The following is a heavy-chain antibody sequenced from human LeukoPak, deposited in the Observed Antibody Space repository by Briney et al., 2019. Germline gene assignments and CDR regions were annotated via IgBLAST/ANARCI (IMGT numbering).Heavy chain of an antibody. CDR2: IYYSGST. V-gene: IGHV4-59*01. CDR3: ARGPLNSYGYSHYGMDV. Sequence: SETLSLTCTVSGGSMNSYYWSWIRQPSGKGLEWIGYIYYSGSTSYNPSLKSRVSISVDTSKNQFSLMVTSVTAADTAVYHCARGPLNSYGYSHYGMDVWGLGTTVTVSS. J-gene: IGHJ6*02. D-gene: IGHD5-18*01. CDR1: GGSMNSYY.